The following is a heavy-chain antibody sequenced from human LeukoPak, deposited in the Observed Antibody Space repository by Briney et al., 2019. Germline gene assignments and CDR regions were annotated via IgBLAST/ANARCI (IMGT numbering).Heavy chain of an antibody. Sequence: GRSLRLSCAASGFTFSSYGMHWVRQAPGKGLEWVAVISYDGSNKYYADSVKGRFTISRDNSKNTLYLQMNSLRVEDTAVYYCARDSQRWGNFDSWGQGTLVSVSS. CDR1: GFTFSSYG. CDR3: ARDSQRWGNFDS. V-gene: IGHV3-30*03. J-gene: IGHJ4*02. CDR2: ISYDGSNK. D-gene: IGHD5-24*01.